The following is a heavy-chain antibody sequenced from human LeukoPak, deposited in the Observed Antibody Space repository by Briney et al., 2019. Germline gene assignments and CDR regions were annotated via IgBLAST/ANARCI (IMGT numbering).Heavy chain of an antibody. D-gene: IGHD3-10*01. CDR2: ISVYNGDT. J-gene: IGHJ6*02. CDR1: GFTFNIYG. V-gene: IGHV1-18*01. Sequence: DSVKVSCKASGFTFNIYGITWVRQAPGQGLEWMGWISVYNGDTKHAQKLQGRVTMTTDTSTTTAYMELRSLRSDDTAVYYCAREGYFGPGIDYFYGMDVWGQGTKVTVSS. CDR3: AREGYFGPGIDYFYGMDV.